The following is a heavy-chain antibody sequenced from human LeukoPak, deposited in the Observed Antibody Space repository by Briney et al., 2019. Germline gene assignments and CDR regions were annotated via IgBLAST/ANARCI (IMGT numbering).Heavy chain of an antibody. CDR1: GYTFAGYY. CDR2: INPNSGGT. Sequence: ASVKVSCKASGYTFAGYYMHWVRQAPGQGLEWMGWINPNSGGTNYAQKFQGRVTMTRDTSISTAYMDLNSLRAEDTAVYYCAKSFGYGDSSFDYWGQGTLVTVSS. J-gene: IGHJ4*02. D-gene: IGHD4-17*01. CDR3: AKSFGYGDSSFDY. V-gene: IGHV1-2*02.